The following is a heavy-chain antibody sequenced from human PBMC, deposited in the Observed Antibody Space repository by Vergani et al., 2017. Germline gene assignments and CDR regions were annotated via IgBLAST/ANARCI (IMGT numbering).Heavy chain of an antibody. CDR3: AKSPRSSPGYYYYYVDV. D-gene: IGHD3-10*01. V-gene: IGHV3-30*18. CDR1: GFTFSSYG. CDR2: ISYDGSNK. J-gene: IGHJ6*03. Sequence: QVQLVESGGGVVQPGRSLRLSCAASGFTFSSYGMHWVRQAPGKGLAWVAVISYDGSNKYYADSVKGRFTIFRDNSKNTLYLQMNSLRAEDTAVYYCAKSPRSSPGYYYYYVDVWDKGTTVTVSS.